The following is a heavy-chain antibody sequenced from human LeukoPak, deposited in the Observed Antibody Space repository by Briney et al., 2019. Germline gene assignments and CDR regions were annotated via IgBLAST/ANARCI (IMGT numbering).Heavy chain of an antibody. CDR1: GVTFSGSA. D-gene: IGHD3-10*01. Sequence: GGSLRLSCAASGVTFSGSAMHWVREAPGKGLEWVGRIRSKANSYATAYAASVKGRFTISRDDSKNTAYLQMNSLKTEDTAVYYCTTLISMVRGVEVDYWGQGTLVTVSS. V-gene: IGHV3-73*01. CDR2: IRSKANSYAT. J-gene: IGHJ4*02. CDR3: TTLISMVRGVEVDY.